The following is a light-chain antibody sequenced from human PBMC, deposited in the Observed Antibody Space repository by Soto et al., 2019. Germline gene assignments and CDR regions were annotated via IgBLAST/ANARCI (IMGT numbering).Light chain of an antibody. CDR2: GAS. J-gene: IGKJ5*01. Sequence: EIVMTQSPATLSLSPGERATLSCRASQSVSSSYLAWYQQKPGQAPRLLIYGASSRTAGIPDRFSGSGSGTDFTPTISRLEPEDFAVYYCQQYGSSPPITFGQGTRLEIK. CDR3: QQYGSSPPIT. CDR1: QSVSSSY. V-gene: IGKV3-20*01.